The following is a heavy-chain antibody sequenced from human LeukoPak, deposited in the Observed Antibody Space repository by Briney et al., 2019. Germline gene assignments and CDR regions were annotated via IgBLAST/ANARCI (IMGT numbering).Heavy chain of an antibody. CDR3: ARGRWFGDDY. V-gene: IGHV4-59*11. CDR2: IYYSGST. J-gene: IGHJ4*02. Sequence: SETLSFTCTVSGGSISSHYWSWIRQPPGKGMEWIGYIYYSGSTNYNPSLKSRVTISVDTSKNQFSPKLSSVTAADTAVYYCARGRWFGDDYWGQGTLVTVSS. CDR1: GGSISSHY. D-gene: IGHD3-10*01.